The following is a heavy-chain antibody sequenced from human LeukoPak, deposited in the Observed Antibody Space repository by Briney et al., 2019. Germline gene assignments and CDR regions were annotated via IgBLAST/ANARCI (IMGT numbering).Heavy chain of an antibody. V-gene: IGHV4-39*07. CDR2: IYYSGST. J-gene: IGHJ5*02. CDR1: GGSISSSSYY. CDR3: ARVGASITIFGVVTNNWFDP. Sequence: SETLSLTCTVSGGSISSSSYYWGWIRQPPGKGLEWIGSIYYSGSTYYNPSLKSRVTISVDTSKNQFSLKLSSVTAADTAVYYCARVGASITIFGVVTNNWFDPWGQGTLVTVSS. D-gene: IGHD3-3*01.